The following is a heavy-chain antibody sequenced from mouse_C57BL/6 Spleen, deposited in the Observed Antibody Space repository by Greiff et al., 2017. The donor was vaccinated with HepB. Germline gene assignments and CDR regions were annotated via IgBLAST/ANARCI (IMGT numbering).Heavy chain of an antibody. J-gene: IGHJ2*01. V-gene: IGHV1-82*01. CDR2: IYPGDGDT. Sequence: QVQLQQSGPELVKPGASVKISCKASGYAFSSSWMNWVKQRPGKGLEWIGRIYPGDGDTNYNGKFKGKATLTADKSSSTAYMQLSSLTSEDSAVYVCARAYYSNAFGYWGQGTTLTVAS. D-gene: IGHD2-5*01. CDR1: GYAFSSSW. CDR3: ARAYYSNAFGY.